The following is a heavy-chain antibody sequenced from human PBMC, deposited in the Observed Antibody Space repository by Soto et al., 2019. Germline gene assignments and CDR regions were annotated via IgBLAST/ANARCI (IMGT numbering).Heavy chain of an antibody. CDR1: GGTFSSYA. D-gene: IGHD2-15*01. Sequence: QVQLVQSGAEVKKPGSSVKVSCKASGGTFSSYAISWVRQAPGQGLEWMGGIIPIFGTANYAQKFQGRVTITADESTSTAYMELSSLRSEDTAVYYCARGGQAWDGLGGGSCYSGAYWGQGTLVTVSS. J-gene: IGHJ4*02. CDR2: IIPIFGTA. V-gene: IGHV1-69*01. CDR3: ARGGQAWDGLGGGSCYSGAY.